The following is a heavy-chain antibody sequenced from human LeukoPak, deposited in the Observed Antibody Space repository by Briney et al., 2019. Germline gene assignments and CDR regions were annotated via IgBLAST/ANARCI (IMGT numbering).Heavy chain of an antibody. D-gene: IGHD3-3*01. J-gene: IGHJ4*02. CDR1: GGSFSGYY. CDR3: ARGPVGPYYDFWSGYFYFDY. V-gene: IGHV4-34*01. Sequence: PSETLSLTCAVYGGSFSGYYWSWIRQPPGKGLEWIGEINHSGSTNYNPSLKSRVTISVGTSKNQFSLKLSSVTAADTAVYYCARGPVGPYYDFWSGYFYFDYWGQGTLVTVSS. CDR2: INHSGST.